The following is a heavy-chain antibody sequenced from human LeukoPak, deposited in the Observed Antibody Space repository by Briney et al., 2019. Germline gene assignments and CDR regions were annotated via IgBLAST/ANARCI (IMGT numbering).Heavy chain of an antibody. Sequence: SETLSLTCAVSGASINDFYWTWIRQPPGKGLEWIGYVYYGGSTNYNPSLKSRVTMSVDTSKNQFSLTLTSVTVADTAFYYCARGGIRGYSAFDNLDFWGLGTHVTVSS. J-gene: IGHJ4*02. CDR1: GASINDFY. D-gene: IGHD5-12*01. CDR2: VYYGGST. CDR3: ARGGIRGYSAFDNLDF. V-gene: IGHV4-59*01.